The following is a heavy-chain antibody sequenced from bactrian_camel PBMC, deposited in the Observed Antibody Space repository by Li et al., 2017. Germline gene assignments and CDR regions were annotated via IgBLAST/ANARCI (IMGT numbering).Heavy chain of an antibody. Sequence: HVQLVESGGGSVQPGGPLRLSCASSGSIYDTMCMGWVRQAPGKEREGVAAISPGSGRRYYGDSVKGRFTISKDGSKNTLYLQMNSLRPEDTAMYYCAATRLSILGTSSLRAPLYTYWGQGTQVTVS. V-gene: IGHV3S54*01. J-gene: IGHJ4*01. CDR2: ISPGSGRR. D-gene: IGHD5*01. CDR1: GSIYDTMC. CDR3: AATRLSILGTSSLRAPLYTY.